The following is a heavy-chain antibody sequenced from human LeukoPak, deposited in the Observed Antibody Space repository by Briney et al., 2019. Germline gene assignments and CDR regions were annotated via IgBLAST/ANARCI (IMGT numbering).Heavy chain of an antibody. Sequence: GGSLRLSCTVSGFTVSSNSMSWVRQAPGKGLEWVSYITSRGSTIYYADSVKGRFTMSRDNAKNSLYLQMNSLRAEDTAVYYCATSSAYYYFDFDYWGQGTLVTVSS. V-gene: IGHV3-48*04. CDR2: ITSRGSTI. CDR1: GFTVSSNS. J-gene: IGHJ4*02. D-gene: IGHD3-22*01. CDR3: ATSSAYYYFDFDY.